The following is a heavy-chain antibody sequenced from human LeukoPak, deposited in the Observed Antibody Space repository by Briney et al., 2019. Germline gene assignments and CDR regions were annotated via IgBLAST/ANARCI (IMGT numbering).Heavy chain of an antibody. J-gene: IGHJ4*02. Sequence: ASVKVSFKSSGYTFTSYGISWVRQAPGQGLEWMGWISAYNGNTNYSQKLQGRVTMTTDTSTSTAYMELRSLRSDDTAVYYCARVDYDFWSGYLQPPDYWGQGTLVTVSS. CDR3: ARVDYDFWSGYLQPPDY. CDR1: GYTFTSYG. D-gene: IGHD3-3*01. CDR2: ISAYNGNT. V-gene: IGHV1-18*01.